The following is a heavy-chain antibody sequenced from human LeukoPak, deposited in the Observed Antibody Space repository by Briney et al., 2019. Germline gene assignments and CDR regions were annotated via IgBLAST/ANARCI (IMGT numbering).Heavy chain of an antibody. V-gene: IGHV1-2*02. CDR2: INPNSGGT. CDR1: GYTFTGYY. CDR3: ARVYRLGVADYYNGMDV. Sequence: ASVKVSCKASGYTFTGYYMHWVRQAPGQGLEWMGWINPNSGGTNYAQKFQGRVTMTRDTSISTAYMELSRLRSDDTAVYYCARVYRLGVADYYNGMDVWGQGTTVTVSS. D-gene: IGHD3-16*01. J-gene: IGHJ6*02.